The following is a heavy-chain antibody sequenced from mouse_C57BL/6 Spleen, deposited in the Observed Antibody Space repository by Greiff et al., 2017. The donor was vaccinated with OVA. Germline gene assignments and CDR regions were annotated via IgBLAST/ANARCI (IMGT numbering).Heavy chain of an antibody. D-gene: IGHD2-1*01. CDR2: IDPSDSYT. Sequence: QVHVKQPGAELVMPGASVKLSCKASGYTFTSYWMHWVKQRPGQGLEWIGEIDPSDSYTNYNQKFKGKSTLTVDKSSSTAYMQLSSLTSEDSAVYYCARRGDYYGNPNWYFDVWGTGTTVTVSS. J-gene: IGHJ1*03. CDR1: GYTFTSYW. CDR3: ARRGDYYGNPNWYFDV. V-gene: IGHV1-69*01.